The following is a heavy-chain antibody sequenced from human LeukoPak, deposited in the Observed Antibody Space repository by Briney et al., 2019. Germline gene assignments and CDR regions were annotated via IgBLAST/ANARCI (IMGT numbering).Heavy chain of an antibody. J-gene: IGHJ4*02. D-gene: IGHD3-22*01. CDR2: INSDGSST. CDR3: AKSAGDYYDSSGYYHRPLGY. CDR1: GSTFSRDW. Sequence: GGSLRLSCAASGSTFSRDWMYWVRQAPGKGLVWLSRINSDGSSTAYADSVKGRFTISRDNAKNTLFLQMNSLRAEDTAVYYCAKSAGDYYDSSGYYHRPLGYWGQGTLVTVSS. V-gene: IGHV3-74*01.